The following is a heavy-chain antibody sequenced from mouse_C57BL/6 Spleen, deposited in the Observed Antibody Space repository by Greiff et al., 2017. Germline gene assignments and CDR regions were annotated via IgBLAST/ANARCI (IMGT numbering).Heavy chain of an antibody. J-gene: IGHJ2*01. D-gene: IGHD1-1*02. CDR1: GYTFTDYN. V-gene: IGHV1-18*01. CDR2: INPNNGGT. CDR3: GRSVDGGGYFDD. Sequence: VQLKESGPELVKPGASVKIPCKASGYTFTDYNMDWVKQSHGKSLEWIGDINPNNGGTIYNQKFKGKATLTVDKSSSTAYMELRSLTSEDTAVDYCGRSVDGGGYFDDWGQGTTLTVSS.